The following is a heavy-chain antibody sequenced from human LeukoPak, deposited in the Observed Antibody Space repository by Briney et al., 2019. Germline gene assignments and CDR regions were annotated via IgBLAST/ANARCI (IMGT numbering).Heavy chain of an antibody. CDR2: IYSGGST. D-gene: IGHD5-24*01. CDR3: ARESSGWLQLFDY. V-gene: IGHV3-66*01. CDR1: GFTFSNYA. Sequence: GGSLRLSCAASGFTFSNYAMHWVRQAPGKGLEWVSVIYSGGSTYYADSVKGRFTISRDNSKNTVYLQMNSLRAEDTAVYYCARESSGWLQLFDYWGQGTLVTVSS. J-gene: IGHJ4*02.